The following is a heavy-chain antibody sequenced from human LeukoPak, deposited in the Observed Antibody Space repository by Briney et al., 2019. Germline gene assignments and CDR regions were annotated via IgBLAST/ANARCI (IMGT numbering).Heavy chain of an antibody. V-gene: IGHV4-61*09. CDR2: IYRSGST. CDR3: ARAGYYDSSGRGEIDY. D-gene: IGHD3-22*01. Sequence: SETLSLTCTVSGGSISSGSYYWSWIRQPAGKRLEWIGHIYRSGSTNYNPSLKSRVTISVDTSKNQFSLKLSSVTAADTAVYYCARAGYYDSSGRGEIDYWGQGTLVTVSS. CDR1: GGSISSGSYY. J-gene: IGHJ4*02.